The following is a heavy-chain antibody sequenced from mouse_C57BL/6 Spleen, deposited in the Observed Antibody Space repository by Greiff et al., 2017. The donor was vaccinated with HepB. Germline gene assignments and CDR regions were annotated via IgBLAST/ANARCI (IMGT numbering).Heavy chain of an antibody. J-gene: IGHJ2*01. V-gene: IGHV1-59*01. CDR1: GYTFTSYW. D-gene: IGHD1-2*01. Sequence: VQLQQPGAELVRPGTSVKLSCKASGYTFTSYWMHWVKQRPGQGLEWIGVIDPSDSYTNYNQKFKGKATLTVDTSASTAYMQLSSLTSEDSAVYYCARRRAYGNFDYWGQGTTLTVSS. CDR3: ARRRAYGNFDY. CDR2: IDPSDSYT.